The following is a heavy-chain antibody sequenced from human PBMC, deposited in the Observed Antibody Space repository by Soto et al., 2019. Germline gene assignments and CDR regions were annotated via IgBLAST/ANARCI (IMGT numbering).Heavy chain of an antibody. Sequence: EVQLVESGGGLVQPGGSLRLSCAASGFTFSTYWMHWVRQAPGKGLVWVSRINSDGSTTTYADSVKGRFTITRDNAKNTLYLQMNSLRAEDTAVYFCATVGTGSYNWLDPWGQGTVVTVSS. J-gene: IGHJ5*02. CDR2: INSDGSTT. V-gene: IGHV3-74*01. D-gene: IGHD1-26*01. CDR1: GFTFSTYW. CDR3: ATVGTGSYNWLDP.